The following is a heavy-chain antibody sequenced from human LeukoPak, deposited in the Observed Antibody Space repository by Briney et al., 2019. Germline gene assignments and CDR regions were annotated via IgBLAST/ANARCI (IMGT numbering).Heavy chain of an antibody. CDR3: GSGYNWFDP. J-gene: IGHJ5*02. Sequence: GGSLRLSCAASAFTFRSYGMHWVRQAPGKGLEWVAFIRYHGSDKYYADSVKDRFTISRDNSKNTLYLQMNSLRAEDTAVYYCGSGYNWFDPWGQGTLVTVSS. V-gene: IGHV3-30*02. CDR2: IRYHGSDK. CDR1: AFTFRSYG. D-gene: IGHD5-12*01.